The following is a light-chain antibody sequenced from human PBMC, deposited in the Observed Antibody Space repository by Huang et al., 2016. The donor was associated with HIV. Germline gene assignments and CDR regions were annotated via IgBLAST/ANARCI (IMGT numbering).Light chain of an antibody. CDR2: AAS. J-gene: IGKJ4*01. V-gene: IGKV1-39*01. Sequence: DIQMTQSPSSLSASVGDRVTISCRASQTIITYLNWYQQKPGKAPKLLIYAASSLQSGVPSRFRGSGSGTDFTLTISRLQPEDFATYYCQQSYSTPRLTFGGGTKVDIK. CDR3: QQSYSTPRLT. CDR1: QTIITY.